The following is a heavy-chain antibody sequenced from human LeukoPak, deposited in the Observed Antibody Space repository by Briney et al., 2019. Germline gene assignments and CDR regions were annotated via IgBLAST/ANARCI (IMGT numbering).Heavy chain of an antibody. Sequence: GGSLRLSCAASGFTFSSYGMHWVRQAPGKGLEGGAFIRYDGSNKYYADSVKGRFTISRDNSKNTLYLQMNSLRAEDTAVYYCAGSSRVRNAFDIWGQGTMVAVSS. CDR2: IRYDGSNK. CDR3: AGSSRVRNAFDI. V-gene: IGHV3-30*02. D-gene: IGHD6-13*01. J-gene: IGHJ3*02. CDR1: GFTFSSYG.